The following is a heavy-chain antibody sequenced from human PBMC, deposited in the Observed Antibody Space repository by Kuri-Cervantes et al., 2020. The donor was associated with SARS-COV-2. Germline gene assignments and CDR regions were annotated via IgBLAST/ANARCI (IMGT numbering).Heavy chain of an antibody. J-gene: IGHJ4*02. CDR3: ARERQNYDFWSGYVGSYFDY. V-gene: IGHV3-7*01. CDR1: GYTFTSYG. CDR2: IKQDGSEK. D-gene: IGHD3-3*01. Sequence: SCKASGYTFTSYGISWVRQAPGKGLEWVANIKQDGSEKYYVDSVKGRFTISRDNAKNSLYLQMNSLRAEDTAVYYCARERQNYDFWSGYVGSYFDYWGQGTLVTVSS.